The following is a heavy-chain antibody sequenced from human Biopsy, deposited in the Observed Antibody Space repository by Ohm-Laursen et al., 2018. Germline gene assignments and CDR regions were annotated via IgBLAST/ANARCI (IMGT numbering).Heavy chain of an antibody. CDR2: INHSGRT. CDR3: VRGVGYYDPYHCCALDV. J-gene: IGHJ6*02. CDR1: GESFNGYY. V-gene: IGHV4-34*01. D-gene: IGHD3-22*01. Sequence: PSDTLSLTCAVYGESFNGYYWSWIRQTPGKGLEWIGEINHSGRTNYNPSLKSRVTISVDTSKNQFSLKVRSVTAADTAVYYCVRGVGYYDPYHCCALDVWGQGTTVTVSS.